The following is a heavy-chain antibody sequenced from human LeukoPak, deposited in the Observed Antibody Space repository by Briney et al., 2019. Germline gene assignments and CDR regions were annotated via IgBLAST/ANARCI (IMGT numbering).Heavy chain of an antibody. CDR2: IYYSGST. CDR1: GGSVSSSSYY. Sequence: SETLSLTCTVSGGSVSSSSYYWGWIRQPPGKGLEWIGSIYYSGSTYYNPSLKSRVTISVDTSKNQFSLKLSSVTAADTAVYYCARSPNSGYDPFDYWGQGTLVTVSS. D-gene: IGHD5-12*01. CDR3: ARSPNSGYDPFDY. V-gene: IGHV4-39*01. J-gene: IGHJ4*02.